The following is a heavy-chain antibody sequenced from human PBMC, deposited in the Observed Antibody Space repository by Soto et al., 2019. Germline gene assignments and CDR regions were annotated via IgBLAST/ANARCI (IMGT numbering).Heavy chain of an antibody. D-gene: IGHD3-10*01. V-gene: IGHV3-23*01. J-gene: IGHJ4*02. CDR3: AKQREFFSRLHRDY. Sequence: GGSLRLSCAASGFTFSSYAMSWVRQAPGKGLEWVSAISGSGGSTYYADSVEGRFTISRDNSKNTLYLQMNSLRAEDTAVYYWAKQREFFSRLHRDYWGQGTLVTVSS. CDR1: GFTFSSYA. CDR2: ISGSGGST.